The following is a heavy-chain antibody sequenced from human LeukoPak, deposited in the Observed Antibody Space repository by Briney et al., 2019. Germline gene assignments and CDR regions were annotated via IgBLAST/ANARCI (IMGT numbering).Heavy chain of an antibody. CDR2: VYYSGST. D-gene: IGHD3-10*01. Sequence: SETPSLTCTVSGGSISSSSYYWGWIRQPPGKGLEWIGSVYYSGSTNYNPSLKSRVTISVDTSKNQFSLNLSSVTAADTAVYYRARLENRQGGEFLDYSSQGSLVTVSS. J-gene: IGHJ4*02. CDR3: ARLENRQGGEFLDY. V-gene: IGHV4-39*01. CDR1: GGSISSSSYY.